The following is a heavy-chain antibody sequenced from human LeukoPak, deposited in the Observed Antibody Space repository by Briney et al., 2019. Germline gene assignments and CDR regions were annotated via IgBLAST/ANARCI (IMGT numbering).Heavy chain of an antibody. J-gene: IGHJ4*02. V-gene: IGHV3-15*01. D-gene: IGHD1-26*01. CDR1: GFTFSNAW. Sequence: GGSLRLSCAASGFTFSNAWMSWVRQAPGKGLEWVGRIKSKTDGGTTDYAAPVKGRFTISRDDSENTLYLQMNSLKTEDTAVYYCAQGKSETYYLYFVYWGRGPLVTVSS. CDR3: AQGKSETYYLYFVY. CDR2: IKSKTDGGTT.